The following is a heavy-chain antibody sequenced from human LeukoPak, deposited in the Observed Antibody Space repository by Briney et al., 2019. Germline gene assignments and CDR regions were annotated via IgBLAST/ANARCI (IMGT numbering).Heavy chain of an antibody. CDR1: GFTFSSYA. V-gene: IGHV3-30*04. Sequence: GGSLRLSCAASGFTFSSYAMHWVRQAPGKGLEWVAVISYDGSNKYYADSVKGRFTISRDNSKNTLYLQMNSLRAEDTAVYYCARDLVASEDYWGQGTLVTVSS. J-gene: IGHJ4*02. D-gene: IGHD5-12*01. CDR2: ISYDGSNK. CDR3: ARDLVASEDY.